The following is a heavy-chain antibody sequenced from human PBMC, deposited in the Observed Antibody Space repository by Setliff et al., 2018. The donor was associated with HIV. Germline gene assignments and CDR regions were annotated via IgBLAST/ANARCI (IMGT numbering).Heavy chain of an antibody. J-gene: IGHJ3*02. CDR3: ARQRAIAARPNSAFDI. Sequence: GESLKFCCKGSKYSFTSYWIAWVRQMPGKGLEWMGIIYPGDSDTRYTQSFQGQVTISADKTISTAYLQWSSLKASDTAMYYCARQRAIAARPNSAFDIWGQGTMVTVSS. V-gene: IGHV5-51*01. CDR2: IYPGDSDT. CDR1: KYSFTSYW. D-gene: IGHD6-6*01.